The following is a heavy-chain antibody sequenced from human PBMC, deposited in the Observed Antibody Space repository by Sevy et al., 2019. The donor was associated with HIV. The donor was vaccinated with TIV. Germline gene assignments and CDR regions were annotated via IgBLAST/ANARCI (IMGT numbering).Heavy chain of an antibody. Sequence: GESLKISCAASGFTVNSNYMTGVRQAPGKGLEGVAVIHSDDTTYHADSVKDRFTMSRYNFKNTLYLHMSSLRAEDTAVYYCARGKSGYGYALNYWGQGTLVTVSS. V-gene: IGHV3-66*01. CDR2: IHSDDTT. J-gene: IGHJ4*02. CDR1: GFTVNSNY. CDR3: ARGKSGYGYALNY. D-gene: IGHD5-18*01.